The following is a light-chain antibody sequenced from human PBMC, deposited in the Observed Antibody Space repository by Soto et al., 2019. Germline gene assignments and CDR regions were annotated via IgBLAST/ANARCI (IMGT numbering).Light chain of an antibody. J-gene: IGKJ1*01. CDR1: QGVGSSY. V-gene: IGKV3-20*01. CDR3: QQYGSSPRT. CDR2: GAS. Sequence: EIVLTQSPGTLSLSPGERATLSCRASQGVGSSYLAWYQQKPGQAPRLLIYGASSRATGIPDRFSGSGSGTDFTLTISRLEPEDFAVYYCQQYGSSPRTFGQGTKVDIK.